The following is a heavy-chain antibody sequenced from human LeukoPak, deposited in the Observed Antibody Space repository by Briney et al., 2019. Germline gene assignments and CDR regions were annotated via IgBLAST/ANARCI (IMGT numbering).Heavy chain of an antibody. D-gene: IGHD3-22*01. CDR3: ARLSSGYYSSWFDP. CDR1: GGSISSYY. V-gene: IGHV4-59*01. J-gene: IGHJ5*02. Sequence: KASETLSLTCTVSGGSISSYYWSWIRQPPAKGLEWIGYIYYSGSTNYNPSLKSRVTISVDTSKNQFSLKLSSVTAADTAVYYCARLSSGYYSSWFDPWGQGTLVTVSS. CDR2: IYYSGST.